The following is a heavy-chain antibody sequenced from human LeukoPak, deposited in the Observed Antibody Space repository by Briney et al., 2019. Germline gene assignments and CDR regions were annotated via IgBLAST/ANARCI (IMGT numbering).Heavy chain of an antibody. D-gene: IGHD4-23*01. J-gene: IGHJ4*02. CDR1: GFTFSSYA. Sequence: GGSLRLSCSASGFTFSSYAMHWVRQAPGKGLECVSAITGNGGSTYYADSVKGRFTISRDNSKNTLYLQMSSLRAEDTAVYYCVKDPFYGGNPLYYFHYWGQGTLVTVSS. CDR2: ITGNGGST. CDR3: VKDPFYGGNPLYYFHY. V-gene: IGHV3-64D*06.